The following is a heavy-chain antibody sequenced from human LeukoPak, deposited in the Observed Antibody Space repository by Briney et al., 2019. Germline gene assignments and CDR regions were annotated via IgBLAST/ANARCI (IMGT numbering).Heavy chain of an antibody. J-gene: IGHJ5*01. V-gene: IGHV3-11*01. CDR3: AQTGRNNYFDS. CDR1: GFTFSDSY. Sequence: GGSLRLSCAASGFTFSDSYMSWIRQAPGEGLDWLACISSSGHTIYYAESVRGRFTISRDNAKNSIYLQLNSLRPEDTAVYYCAQTGRNNYFDSWGQGTLVTVSS. CDR2: ISSSGHTI.